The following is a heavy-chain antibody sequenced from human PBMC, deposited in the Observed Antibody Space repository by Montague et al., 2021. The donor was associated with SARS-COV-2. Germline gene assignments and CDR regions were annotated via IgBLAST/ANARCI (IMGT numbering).Heavy chain of an antibody. V-gene: IGHV4-39*07. J-gene: IGHJ6*02. CDR3: ARGHYYGRKDYYYGVDV. CDR1: GGSINSDSYY. D-gene: IGHD3-10*01. Sequence: SETLSLTCSVSGGSINSDSYYWGWIRQPPGKTLEWVGSVHYSGNIYYNPSLESRVTISLDTSKNQFSLKLSSVTAADTAVYYCARGHYYGRKDYYYGVDVWGQGTTVTVSS. CDR2: VHYSGNI.